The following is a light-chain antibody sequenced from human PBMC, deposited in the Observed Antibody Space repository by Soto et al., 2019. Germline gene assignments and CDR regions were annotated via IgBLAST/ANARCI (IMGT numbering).Light chain of an antibody. V-gene: IGKV4-1*01. CDR2: WAS. CDR3: QQYYSSPLT. J-gene: IGKJ3*01. CDR1: QSVLYSSNNKNY. Sequence: DIVMTQSPDSLAVSLGERATINCKSSQSVLYSSNNKNYLAWYQQKVGQPPKLLIYWASTRESGVPDRFSGSGSGTDFTLTISSLQAEDVAVYYCQQYYSSPLTFGPGTKVDIK.